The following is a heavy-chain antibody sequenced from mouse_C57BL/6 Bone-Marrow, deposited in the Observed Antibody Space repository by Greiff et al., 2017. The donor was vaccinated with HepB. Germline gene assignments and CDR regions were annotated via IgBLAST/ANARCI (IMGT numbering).Heavy chain of an antibody. J-gene: IGHJ2*01. CDR2: IYPGSGNT. CDR3: ARSMILYYFDY. D-gene: IGHD2-4*01. Sequence: QVQLKESGAELVRPGASVKLSCKASGYTFTDYYINWVKQRPGQGLEWIARIYPGSGNTYYNEKFKGKATLTAEKSSSTAYMQLSSLTSEDSAVYFCARSMILYYFDYWGQGTTLTVSS. V-gene: IGHV1-76*01. CDR1: GYTFTDYY.